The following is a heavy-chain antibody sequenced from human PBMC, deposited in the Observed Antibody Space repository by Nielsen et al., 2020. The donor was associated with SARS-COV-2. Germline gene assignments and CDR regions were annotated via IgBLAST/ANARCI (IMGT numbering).Heavy chain of an antibody. V-gene: IGHV5-51*01. J-gene: IGHJ4*02. CDR3: ARRSDSSDNGWYFFDY. Sequence: KVSCKGSGYSFRDYWIAWVRQMPGKGLEWMGIIYPGDSDTKYSPSFRGQVTMSADKSISTAYLQWSSLKASDTAMYFCARRSDSSDNGWYFFDYWGQGTLVSVPS. CDR2: IYPGDSDT. D-gene: IGHD6-19*01. CDR1: GYSFRDYW.